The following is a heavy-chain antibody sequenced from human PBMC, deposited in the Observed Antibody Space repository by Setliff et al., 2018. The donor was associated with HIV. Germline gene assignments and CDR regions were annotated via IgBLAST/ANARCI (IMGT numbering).Heavy chain of an antibody. CDR2: IYTSGST. D-gene: IGHD6-19*01. CDR3: ASNSGWYGPAQFDP. V-gene: IGHV4-4*09. Sequence: PSETLSLTCTVSGGSISSYYWSWIRQPPGKGLEWIGYIYTSGSTNYNPSLKSRVTISLDASKNQFSLKLSSLTAADTDVYYCASNSGWYGPAQFDPWGQGTRVTVSS. CDR1: GGSISSYY. J-gene: IGHJ5*02.